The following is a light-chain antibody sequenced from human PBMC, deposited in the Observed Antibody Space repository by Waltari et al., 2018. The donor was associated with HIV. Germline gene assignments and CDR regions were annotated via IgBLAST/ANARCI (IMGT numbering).Light chain of an antibody. CDR1: QSVSRGY. Sequence: EIVLTQCPGTLSLSPGERATISCRASQSVSRGYLDWYQQDPGQAPRHLIYGAHSTASGIPDRFSGSGSGTDFTLTISRLEPEDCAVYYCQXXXXSPLTXXGXTKVEI. V-gene: IGKV3-20*01. CDR3: QXXXXSPLT. CDR2: GAH. J-gene: IGKJ4*01.